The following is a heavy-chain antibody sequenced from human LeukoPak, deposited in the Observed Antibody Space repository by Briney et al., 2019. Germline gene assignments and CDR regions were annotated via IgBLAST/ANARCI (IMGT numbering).Heavy chain of an antibody. CDR2: INPNGGST. V-gene: IGHV1-46*03. Sequence: GASVKVSCKASGYTFTSYYMHWVRQPPGQGLGWMGIINPNGGSTSYAQKFQGRGTMTRDTSTSTVYMELGSLSSEHTAVYHCAIDMVVGSANLGYYYGRYVWGQGTTVTVSS. CDR3: AIDMVVGSANLGYYYGRYV. J-gene: IGHJ6*01. D-gene: IGHD2-21*02. CDR1: GYTFTSYY.